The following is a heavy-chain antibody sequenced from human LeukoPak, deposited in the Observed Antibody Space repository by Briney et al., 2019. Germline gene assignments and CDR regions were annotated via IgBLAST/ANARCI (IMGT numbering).Heavy chain of an antibody. CDR2: IYYSGST. CDR3: ARRGGYSYGFDY. CDR1: GGSISSYY. D-gene: IGHD5-18*01. V-gene: IGHV4-59*01. Sequence: SETLSLTCTVSGGSISSYYWSWIRQPPGKGLEWIGYIYYSGSTNYNPSLKSRVTISVDTSKNQFSLKLSSVTAADTAVYYCARRGGYSYGFDYLGQGTLVTVSS. J-gene: IGHJ4*02.